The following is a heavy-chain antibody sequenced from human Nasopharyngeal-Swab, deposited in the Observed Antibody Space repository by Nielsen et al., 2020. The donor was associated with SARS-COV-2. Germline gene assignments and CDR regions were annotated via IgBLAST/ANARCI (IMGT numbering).Heavy chain of an antibody. V-gene: IGHV3-23*01. Sequence: GSLRLSCAASGFTFSSYAMSWVRQAPGKGLEWVSAISGSGGSTHYADSVKGRFTISRDNSKNTLYLQMNSLRAEDTAVYYCAKDFVGQQTYYYYGMDVWGQGTTVTVSS. CDR3: AKDFVGQQTYYYYGMDV. CDR1: GFTFSSYA. CDR2: ISGSGGST. J-gene: IGHJ6*02. D-gene: IGHD6-13*01.